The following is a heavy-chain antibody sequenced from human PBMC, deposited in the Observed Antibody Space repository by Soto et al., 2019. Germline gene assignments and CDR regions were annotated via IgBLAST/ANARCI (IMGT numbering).Heavy chain of an antibody. D-gene: IGHD2-15*01. CDR3: ARRNLGYCSGGSCYGSSFMRDWLDP. CDR1: GGSISSYY. V-gene: IGHV4-59*08. J-gene: IGHJ5*02. Sequence: ASETLSLTCTVSGGSISSYYWSWIRQPPGKGLEWIGYIYYSGSTNYNPSLKSRVTISVDTSKNQFSLKLSSVTAADTAVYYCARRNLGYCSGGSCYGSSFMRDWLDPWGQGTLVTVSS. CDR2: IYYSGST.